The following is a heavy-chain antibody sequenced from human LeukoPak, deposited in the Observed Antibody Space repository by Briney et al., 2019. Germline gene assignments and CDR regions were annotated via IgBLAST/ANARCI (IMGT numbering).Heavy chain of an antibody. CDR1: GFTVSSNY. Sequence: GGSLRLSCAASGFTVSSNYMSWVRQAPGKGLEWVGFIRSKAYGGTTEYAASVKGRFTISRDDSKSIAYLQMNSLKTEDTAVYYCTRGFSSWYGFDYWGQGTLVTVSS. D-gene: IGHD6-13*01. J-gene: IGHJ4*02. CDR3: TRGFSSWYGFDY. V-gene: IGHV3-49*04. CDR2: IRSKAYGGTT.